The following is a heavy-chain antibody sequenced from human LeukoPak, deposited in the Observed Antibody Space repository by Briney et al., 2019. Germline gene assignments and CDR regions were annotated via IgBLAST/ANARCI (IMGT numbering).Heavy chain of an antibody. V-gene: IGHV4-39*01. D-gene: IGHD3-10*01. CDR3: ARRGAMVRGVIRGYFDY. CDR1: GGSISSSSYY. J-gene: IGHJ4*02. Sequence: SETLSLTCTVSGGSISSSSYYWGWIRQPPGKGLEWIGSIYYSGSTYYNPSLKSRVTISVDTSKNQFSLKLSSVTAADTVVYYCARRGAMVRGVIRGYFDYWGQGTLVTVSS. CDR2: IYYSGST.